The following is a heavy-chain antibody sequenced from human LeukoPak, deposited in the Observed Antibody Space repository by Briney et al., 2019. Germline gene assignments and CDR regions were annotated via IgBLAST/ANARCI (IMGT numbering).Heavy chain of an antibody. Sequence: SETLSLTCTVSGGSISNFYWNWIRQPPGKGLECVGHIYYSGTTYYNPSLKSRVTISVDTSKNQFSLKLASVTAADTAVYYCARGGDYDVLTLDPWGQGTLVTVSS. CDR3: ARGGDYDVLTLDP. J-gene: IGHJ5*02. V-gene: IGHV4-59*01. CDR1: GGSISNFY. CDR2: IYYSGTT. D-gene: IGHD3-9*01.